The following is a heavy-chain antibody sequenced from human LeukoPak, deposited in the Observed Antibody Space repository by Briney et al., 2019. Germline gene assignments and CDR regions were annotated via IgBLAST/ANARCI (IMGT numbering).Heavy chain of an antibody. J-gene: IGHJ5*02. D-gene: IGHD3-3*01. CDR2: IYYSGTT. CDR1: GGSMSSYY. CDR3: ARGTTFGVATNWFDP. Sequence: PSETLSLTCTVSGGSMSSYYWSWIRQPPGKGLEWIGYIYYSGTTNSNPSLKSRLTISVDTSKNKFSLKLSSVTAADTAVYYCARGTTFGVATNWFDPWGQGTLVTVSS. V-gene: IGHV4-59*01.